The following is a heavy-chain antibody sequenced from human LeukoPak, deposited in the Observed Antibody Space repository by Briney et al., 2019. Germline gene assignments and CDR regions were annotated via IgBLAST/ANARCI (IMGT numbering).Heavy chain of an antibody. CDR3: SFVGTSTTVY. J-gene: IGHJ4*02. Sequence: PGGSLRLSCAASGFTFSNAWMTWVRQAPGKGLEWVSYISDSGSSTYYADSVRGRFTISRDNAKRLLYLQMNSLRDEDTSVYYCSFVGTSTTVYWGQGTLVTVSS. V-gene: IGHV3-48*02. CDR1: GFTFSNAW. D-gene: IGHD1-26*01. CDR2: ISDSGSST.